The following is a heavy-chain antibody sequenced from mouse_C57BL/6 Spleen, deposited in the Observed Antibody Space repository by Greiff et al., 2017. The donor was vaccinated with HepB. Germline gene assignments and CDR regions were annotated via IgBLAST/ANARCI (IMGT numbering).Heavy chain of an antibody. J-gene: IGHJ3*01. CDR2: IRSKSNNYAT. CDR3: VRQQPFAY. V-gene: IGHV10-1*01. CDR1: GFSFNTYA. Sequence: DVMLVESGGGLVQPKGSLKLSCAASGFSFNTYAMNWVRQAPGKGLEWVARIRSKSNNYATYYADSVKDRFTISRDDSESMLYLQMNNLKTEDTAMYYCVRQQPFAYWGQGTLVTVSA. D-gene: IGHD3-1*01.